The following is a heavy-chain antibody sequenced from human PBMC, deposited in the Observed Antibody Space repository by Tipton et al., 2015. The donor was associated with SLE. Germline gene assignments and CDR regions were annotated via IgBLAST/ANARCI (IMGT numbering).Heavy chain of an antibody. CDR3: ARINWGSSY. CDR2: IDPDSGGT. CDR1: GYTFTGYY. D-gene: IGHD3-16*01. Sequence: QSGAEVKKPGDSVKVSCKTSGYTFTGYYVHWVRQAPGQGLEWMGRIDPDSGGTNYAPRFQGRVTMTRDTSIKTVYMELSSLRSDDTAVYYCARINWGSSYWGQGSLGTVSP. J-gene: IGHJ4*02. V-gene: IGHV1-2*06.